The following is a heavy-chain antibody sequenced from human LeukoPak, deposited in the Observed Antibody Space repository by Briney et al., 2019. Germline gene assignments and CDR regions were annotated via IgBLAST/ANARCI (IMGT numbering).Heavy chain of an antibody. Sequence: GGSLRLSCAAPGFTFSNYAMSWVRQAPGKGLEWVSVISGSGASTYYADSVKGRFTISRDNSKNTLYLQMNSLRAEDTAVYYCARDPTPGGDGWFDPWGQGTLVTVSS. CDR3: ARDPTPGGDGWFDP. D-gene: IGHD2-21*02. CDR1: GFTFSNYA. J-gene: IGHJ5*02. CDR2: ISGSGAST. V-gene: IGHV3-23*01.